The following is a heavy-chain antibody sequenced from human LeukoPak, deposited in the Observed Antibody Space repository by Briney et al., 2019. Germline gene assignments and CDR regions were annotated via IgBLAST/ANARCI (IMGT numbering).Heavy chain of an antibody. V-gene: IGHV1-69*05. CDR2: IIPIFGTA. CDR3: ARGGWLRLHRPQAYYFDY. CDR1: GGTFSSYA. J-gene: IGHJ4*02. D-gene: IGHD5-12*01. Sequence: SVKVSCKASGGTFSSYAISWVRQAPGQGLERMGGIIPIFGTANYAQKFQGRVTITTDESTSTAYMELSSLRSEDTAVYYCARGGWLRLHRPQAYYFDYWGQGTLVTVSS.